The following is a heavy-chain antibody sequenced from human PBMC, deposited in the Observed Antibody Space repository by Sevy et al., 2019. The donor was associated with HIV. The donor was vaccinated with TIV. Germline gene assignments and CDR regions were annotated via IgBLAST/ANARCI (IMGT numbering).Heavy chain of an antibody. CDR1: GVTLGDYD. D-gene: IGHD1-26*01. J-gene: IGHJ6*02. CDR3: TRVDGATDWGMDV. CDR2: IRSKAYGGTT. Sequence: GGSLRLSCTVSGVTLGDYDMSWVRQAPGKGLEWVGFIRSKAYGGTTEYAASVRGRFTISRDDSKSIAYLQMNSLKTEDTAVYYCTRVDGATDWGMDVWGQGITVTVSS. V-gene: IGHV3-49*04.